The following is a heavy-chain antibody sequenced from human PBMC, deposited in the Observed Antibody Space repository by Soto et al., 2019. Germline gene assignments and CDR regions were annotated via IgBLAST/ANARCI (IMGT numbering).Heavy chain of an antibody. Sequence: QVQLQESGPGLVKPSQTLSLTCTVSGGSINSGGYYWNWIRQHPGKGLEWIGYIYYSGSTYYNPPLXRXLTISVDTSKNQFSLKLSSVTAADTAVYYCARSVFPWGQGTLVTVSS. CDR1: GGSINSGGYY. CDR3: ARSVFP. CDR2: IYYSGST. J-gene: IGHJ5*02. V-gene: IGHV4-31*03.